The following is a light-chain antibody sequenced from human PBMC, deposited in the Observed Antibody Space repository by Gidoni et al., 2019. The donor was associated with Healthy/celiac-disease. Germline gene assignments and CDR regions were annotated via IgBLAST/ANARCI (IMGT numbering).Light chain of an antibody. J-gene: IGKJ2*01. CDR2: AAS. Sequence: DIHMTPSPSSLSASVGDRVTITFRASQSISSYLNWYQQKPGKAPKLLIYAASSLQSGVPSRFSGSGSGTEFTLTISSLQPEDFATYYCQQSYSTPYTFGQGTKLEIK. CDR1: QSISSY. CDR3: QQSYSTPYT. V-gene: IGKV1-39*01.